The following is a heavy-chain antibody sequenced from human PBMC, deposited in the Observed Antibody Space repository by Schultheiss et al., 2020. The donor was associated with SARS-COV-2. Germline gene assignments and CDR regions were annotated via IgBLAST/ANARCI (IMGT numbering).Heavy chain of an antibody. D-gene: IGHD6-13*01. CDR1: GFSFTSYW. CDR3: ARSGLAAAGNNYYYGMDV. J-gene: IGHJ6*02. Sequence: GGSLRLSCKGSGFSFTSYWINWVRQMPGKGLEWMGTIDPSDSYTNYSPSFQGHVTISADKSISTAYLQWSSLKASDTAMYYCARSGLAAAGNNYYYGMDVWGQGTTVTVSS. CDR2: IDPSDSYT. V-gene: IGHV5-10-1*01.